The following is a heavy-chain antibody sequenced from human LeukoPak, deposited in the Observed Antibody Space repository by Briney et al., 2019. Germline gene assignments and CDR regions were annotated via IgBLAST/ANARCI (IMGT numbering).Heavy chain of an antibody. CDR1: GGSFSGYY. V-gene: IGHV4-34*01. Sequence: SETLSLTCAAYGGSFSGYYWSWIRQPPGKGLEWIGEINHSGSTNYNPSLKSRVTISVDTSKNQFSLKLSSVTAADTAVYYCARRARYSSSWFPKYFDYWGQGTLVTVSS. CDR3: ARRARYSSSWFPKYFDY. D-gene: IGHD6-13*01. J-gene: IGHJ4*02. CDR2: INHSGST.